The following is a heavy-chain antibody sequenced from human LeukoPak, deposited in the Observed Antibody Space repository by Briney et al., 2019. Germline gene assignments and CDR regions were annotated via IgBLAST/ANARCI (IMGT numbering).Heavy chain of an antibody. CDR2: IYTSGST. Sequence: SETLSLTCTVSGGSISSGSYYWSWIRQPAGKGLEWIGRIYTSGSTNYNPSLKSRVTISVDTSKNQFSLRLSSVTAADTAVYYCARVNYDSSGYYPSDAFDIRGQGTMVTVSS. CDR1: GGSISSGSYY. CDR3: ARVNYDSSGYYPSDAFDI. V-gene: IGHV4-61*02. J-gene: IGHJ3*02. D-gene: IGHD3-22*01.